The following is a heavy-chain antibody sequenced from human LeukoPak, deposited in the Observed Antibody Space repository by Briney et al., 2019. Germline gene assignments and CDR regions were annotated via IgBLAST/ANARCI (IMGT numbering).Heavy chain of an antibody. D-gene: IGHD3-3*01. CDR1: SGSFSGYY. CDR2: INHSGST. J-gene: IGHJ6*03. V-gene: IGHV4-34*01. Sequence: PSETLSLTCAVYSGSFSGYYWSWIRQPPGKGLEWIGEINHSGSTNYNPSLKSRVTISVDTSKNQFSLKLSSVTAADTAVYYCARGPRVRFLEWLHYYYYYMDVWGKGTTVTVSS. CDR3: ARGPRVRFLEWLHYYYYYMDV.